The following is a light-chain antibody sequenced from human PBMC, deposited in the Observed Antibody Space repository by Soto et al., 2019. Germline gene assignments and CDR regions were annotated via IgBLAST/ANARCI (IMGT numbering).Light chain of an antibody. J-gene: IGKJ4*01. Sequence: EVVMTKSPATLSVSPGERATLSCRASQSVSNNLAWYQQKPCQAPRLFIYSASTRATGIPARFSGSASGTEFTLTISSLQSEDFAVYYCQQYNEWPLTFGGGTKVETK. CDR3: QQYNEWPLT. CDR1: QSVSNN. V-gene: IGKV3-15*01. CDR2: SAS.